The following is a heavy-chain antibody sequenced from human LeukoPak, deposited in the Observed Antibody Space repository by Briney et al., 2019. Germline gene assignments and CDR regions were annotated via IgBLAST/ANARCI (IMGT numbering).Heavy chain of an antibody. CDR2: IYYSGST. Sequence: SETLSLTCTVSGGSISSYYWSWIRQPPGKGREGLGYIYYSGSTNYNPSLKSRVTISVDTSKNQFSLKLSSVTAADTAVYYCARVGIARPVGWFDPWGEGTLVTVSS. V-gene: IGHV4-59*13. D-gene: IGHD6-13*01. CDR3: ARVGIARPVGWFDP. CDR1: GGSISSYY. J-gene: IGHJ5*02.